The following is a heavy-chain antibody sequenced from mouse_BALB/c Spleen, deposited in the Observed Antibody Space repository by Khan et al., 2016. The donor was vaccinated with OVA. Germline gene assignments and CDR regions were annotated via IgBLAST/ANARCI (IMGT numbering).Heavy chain of an antibody. V-gene: IGHV3-8*02. CDR2: INYSGGT. Sequence: EVQLQESGPSLVKPSQTLSLSCSVSGDSITSGYWNWIRKFPGNELEYMGYINYSGGTSYNPSPKSRISTIPDTSKNQYYLQLKSVATEDTAIFYCAGYGSYFAYWGQGTLVTVSA. CDR1: GDSITSGY. D-gene: IGHD1-1*01. CDR3: AGYGSYFAY. J-gene: IGHJ3*01.